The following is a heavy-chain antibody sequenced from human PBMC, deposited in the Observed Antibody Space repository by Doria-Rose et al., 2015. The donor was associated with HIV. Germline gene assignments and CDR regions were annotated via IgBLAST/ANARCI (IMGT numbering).Heavy chain of an antibody. D-gene: IGHD6-13*01. V-gene: IGHV2-26*01. CDR2: IFSDDER. CDR1: GVSLSSPGMG. J-gene: IGHJ4*02. Sequence: QITLKESGPVLVQPTETLTLTCTASGVSLSSPGMGVSWIRQPPGKALEWLANIFSDDERFYTASLKSRLAISRGTSKSQVVLTMTDMDPVDTATYYCARIKSSRWYHKYYFDFWGQGTLVIVSA. CDR3: ARIKSSRWYHKYYFDF.